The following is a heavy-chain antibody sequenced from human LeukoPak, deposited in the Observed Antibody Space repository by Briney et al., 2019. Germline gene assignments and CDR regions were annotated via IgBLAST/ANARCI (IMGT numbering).Heavy chain of an antibody. V-gene: IGHV1-8*01. CDR1: GYTFTSYD. CDR3: ARDDAVAGPFAY. Sequence: ASVKVSCKPSGYTFTSYDMNRVRQPTGQGLEWMGWVSPNSDNTGYAQKFQGRVTMTRNTSISTSYMELSSLRSEDTAVYYCARDDAVAGPFAYWGQGTLVTVSS. CDR2: VSPNSDNT. J-gene: IGHJ4*02. D-gene: IGHD6-19*01.